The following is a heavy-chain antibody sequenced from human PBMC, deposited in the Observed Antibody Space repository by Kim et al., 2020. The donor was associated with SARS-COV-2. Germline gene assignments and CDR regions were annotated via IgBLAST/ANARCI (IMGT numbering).Heavy chain of an antibody. Sequence: GGSLRLSCAASGFSFEDYGMSWVRQVPGKGLEWVAGINWSGSYTGYGDSVKGRFTISRDNAKNSLYLQMNSLRVEDTALYYCARRGFDSYHKGMDVWGQGTMVTVSS. D-gene: IGHD2-21*01. J-gene: IGHJ6*02. CDR2: INWSGSYT. V-gene: IGHV3-20*04. CDR3: ARRGFDSYHKGMDV. CDR1: GFSFEDYG.